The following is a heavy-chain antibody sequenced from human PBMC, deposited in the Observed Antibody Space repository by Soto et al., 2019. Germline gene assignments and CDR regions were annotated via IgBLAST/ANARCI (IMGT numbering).Heavy chain of an antibody. CDR2: MNHNSGNT. CDR3: ARGNGRYYDFWSGYLPYGMDV. CDR1: GYTFTSYD. J-gene: IGHJ6*02. D-gene: IGHD3-3*01. Sequence: GASVKVSCKASGYTFTSYDINWVRQATGQGLEWMGWMNHNSGNTGYAQKFQGRVTMTRNTSISTAYMELSSLRSEDTAVYYCARGNGRYYDFWSGYLPYGMDVWGQGTTVTVSS. V-gene: IGHV1-8*01.